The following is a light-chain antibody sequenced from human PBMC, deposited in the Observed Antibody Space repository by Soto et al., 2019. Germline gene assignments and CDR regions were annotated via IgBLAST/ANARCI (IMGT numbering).Light chain of an antibody. J-gene: IGLJ2*01. CDR1: SSNIGNNY. Sequence: QSALTQPPSMSAAPGQKVTISCSGSSSNIGNNYVSWYQQLPGTAPKLLIYDNNKRPSGIPDRFSGSKSGTSATLGITGLQTGDEADYYCGTWDSSLSGVVFGGGTKVTVL. CDR3: GTWDSSLSGVV. CDR2: DNN. V-gene: IGLV1-51*01.